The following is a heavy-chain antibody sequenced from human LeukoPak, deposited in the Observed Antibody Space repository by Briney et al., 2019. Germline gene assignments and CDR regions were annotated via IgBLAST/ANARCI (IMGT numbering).Heavy chain of an antibody. J-gene: IGHJ3*02. CDR3: ASSYYYDSSGYSDAFDI. CDR1: GYTFTSYG. D-gene: IGHD3-22*01. V-gene: IGHV1-46*01. Sequence: GASVKVSCKASGYTFTSYGISWVRQAPGQGLEWMGIINPSGGSTSYAQKFQGRVTMTRDTSTSTVYMELSSLRSEDTAVYYCASSYYYDSSGYSDAFDIWGQGTMVTVSS. CDR2: INPSGGST.